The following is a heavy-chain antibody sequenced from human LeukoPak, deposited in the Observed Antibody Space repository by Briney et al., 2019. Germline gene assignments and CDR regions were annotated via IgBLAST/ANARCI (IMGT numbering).Heavy chain of an antibody. D-gene: IGHD2-2*01. CDR2: ISSSSSYI. CDR1: GFTFSSYS. Sequence: GGSLRLSCAASGFTFSSYSMNWVRQAPGKGLEWVSSISSSSSYIYYADSVKGRFTISRDNAKNSLYLQMNSLRAEDTAVYYCAREDCSSTSCYAVFDAFDIWGQGTVVTVSS. CDR3: AREDCSSTSCYAVFDAFDI. J-gene: IGHJ3*02. V-gene: IGHV3-21*01.